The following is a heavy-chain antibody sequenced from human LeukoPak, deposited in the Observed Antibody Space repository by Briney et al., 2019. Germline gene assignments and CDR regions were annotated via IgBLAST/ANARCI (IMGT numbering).Heavy chain of an antibody. J-gene: IGHJ4*02. CDR2: ISGSGSNT. V-gene: IGHV3-23*01. Sequence: GGSLRLSCAASGITFIKYSMTWVRQAPGKGLEWVSVISGSGSNTHYADSVKGRFTISRDNSKNTLYLQMNSLRAEDTAVYYCAKLGYYYWGQGTLVTVSS. CDR1: GITFIKYS. D-gene: IGHD2-15*01. CDR3: AKLGYYY.